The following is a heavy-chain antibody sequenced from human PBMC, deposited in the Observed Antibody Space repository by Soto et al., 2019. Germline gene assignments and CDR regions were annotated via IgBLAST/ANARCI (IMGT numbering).Heavy chain of an antibody. Sequence: GGSLRLSCSASGFTFSSYAMSWVRQAPGKGLEWVSAISGSGGSTYYADSVKGRFTISRDNSKNTLYLQMNSLRAEDTAVYYCARDRSGSYYHPLDYWGQGTLVTVSS. J-gene: IGHJ4*02. CDR2: ISGSGGST. D-gene: IGHD1-26*01. V-gene: IGHV3-23*01. CDR3: ARDRSGSYYHPLDY. CDR1: GFTFSSYA.